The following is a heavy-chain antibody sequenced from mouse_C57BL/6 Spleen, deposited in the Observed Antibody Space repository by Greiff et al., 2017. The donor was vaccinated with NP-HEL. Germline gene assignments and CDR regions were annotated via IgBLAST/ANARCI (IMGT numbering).Heavy chain of an antibody. D-gene: IGHD1-1*01. CDR2: IYPGSGGT. V-gene: IGHV1-55*01. CDR3: ARKGSSYAMDY. CDR1: GYTFTSYW. J-gene: IGHJ4*01. Sequence: QVQLQQPGAELVKPGASVKMSCKASGYTFTSYWITWVKQRPGQGLEWIGDIYPGSGGTKYTEKLKSKATLTVDTSSSTAYMPLSSLTSEDSAVYYCARKGSSYAMDYWGQGTSVTVSS.